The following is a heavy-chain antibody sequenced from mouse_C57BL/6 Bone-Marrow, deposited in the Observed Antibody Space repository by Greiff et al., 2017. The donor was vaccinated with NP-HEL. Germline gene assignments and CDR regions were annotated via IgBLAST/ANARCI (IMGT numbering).Heavy chain of an antibody. Sequence: VQLQQSGPELVKPGASVKIPCKASGYTFTDYNMDWVKQSHGKRLEWIGDINPNNGGTIYNQKFKGKATLTVDKSSSTAYMELRSLTSEDTAVYYCARERGYGNYVGYVDVWGTGTTVTVSS. J-gene: IGHJ1*03. V-gene: IGHV1-18*01. D-gene: IGHD2-1*01. CDR1: GYTFTDYN. CDR3: ARERGYGNYVGYVDV. CDR2: INPNNGGT.